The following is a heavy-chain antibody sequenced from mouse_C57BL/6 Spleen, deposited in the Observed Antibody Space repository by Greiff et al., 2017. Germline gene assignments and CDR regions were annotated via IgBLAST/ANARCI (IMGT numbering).Heavy chain of an antibody. Sequence: QVQLQQSGAELMKPGASVKLSCKATGYTFTGYWIEWVKQRPGHGLEWIGEILPGSGRTNYNVKFKGKATFTADTSSNTAYMQLSSLTTEDSAIYYCARSTGLRQIDDWGQGTTVTVSS. CDR2: ILPGSGRT. CDR3: ARSTGLRQIDD. D-gene: IGHD2-2*01. J-gene: IGHJ2*01. CDR1: GYTFTGYW. V-gene: IGHV1-9*01.